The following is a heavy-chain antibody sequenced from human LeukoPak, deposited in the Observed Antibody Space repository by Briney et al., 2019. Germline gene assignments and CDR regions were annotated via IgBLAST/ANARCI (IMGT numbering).Heavy chain of an antibody. D-gene: IGHD3-16*01. Sequence: GGSLRLSCAASGFTFSSYAMSWVRQAPGKGLEWVSAISGSGGSTYYADSVKGRFTIYRDNSKNTLYLQMNSLRAEDTAVYYCAKRGYVSPEEYFQHWGQGTLVTVSS. J-gene: IGHJ1*01. V-gene: IGHV3-23*01. CDR3: AKRGYVSPEEYFQH. CDR1: GFTFSSYA. CDR2: ISGSGGST.